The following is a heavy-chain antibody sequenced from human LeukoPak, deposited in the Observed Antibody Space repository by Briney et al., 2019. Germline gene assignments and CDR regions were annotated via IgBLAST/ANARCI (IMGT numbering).Heavy chain of an antibody. CDR3: LGPAYCGGDCARRAFDI. V-gene: IGHV3-30*02. J-gene: IGHJ3*02. CDR1: GFTFSSYG. Sequence: GGSLRLSCAASGFTFSSYGMHWVRQAPGKGLEWVAFIRYDGSNKYYADSVKGRFTISRDNSKNTLYLQMNSLRAEDTAVYYCLGPAYCGGDCARRAFDIWGQGTMVTVSP. CDR2: IRYDGSNK. D-gene: IGHD2-21*01.